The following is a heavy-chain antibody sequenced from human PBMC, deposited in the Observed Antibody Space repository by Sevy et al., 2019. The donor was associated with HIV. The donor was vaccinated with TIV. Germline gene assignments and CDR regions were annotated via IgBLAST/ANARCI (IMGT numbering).Heavy chain of an antibody. V-gene: IGHV3-23*01. J-gene: IGHJ1*01. Sequence: GGSLRLSCAASGFTFSSYAMSWVRQAPGKGLEWVSAISGSGGSTYYADSVKGRFTISRDNSKKTLYLQMNSLRAEDTAVYYCAKDLGYYYDSSGYNFQHWGQGTLVTVSS. D-gene: IGHD3-22*01. CDR1: GFTFSSYA. CDR3: AKDLGYYYDSSGYNFQH. CDR2: ISGSGGST.